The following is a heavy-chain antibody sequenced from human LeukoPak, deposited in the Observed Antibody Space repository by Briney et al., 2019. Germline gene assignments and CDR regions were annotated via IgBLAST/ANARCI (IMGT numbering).Heavy chain of an antibody. J-gene: IGHJ4*02. V-gene: IGHV3-30*02. CDR1: GFTFSDYN. Sequence: GGSLRLSCAASGFTFSDYNMRWIRQAPGKGLEWVAFIRYDGSNKYYADSVKGRFTISRDNSKNTLYLQMNSLRPEDTAVYYCAKVNKGGYDSFDYWGQGTLVTVSS. D-gene: IGHD5-12*01. CDR3: AKVNKGGYDSFDY. CDR2: IRYDGSNK.